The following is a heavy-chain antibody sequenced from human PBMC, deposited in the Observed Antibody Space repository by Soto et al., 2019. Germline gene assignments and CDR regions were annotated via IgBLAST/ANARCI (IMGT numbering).Heavy chain of an antibody. CDR2: VDPNGGGS. D-gene: IGHD4-17*01. Sequence: QGQLLQSGAEVKKPGASVKVSCKTSGYSFTDYKLHWVRQAPGQGLEWMGWVDPNGGGSNSAQKFQGSATMTWDPSITTAYLDLTRLTTNDTATYFCATWVDYGDFEGFDFWGQGTLVTVSS. CDR1: GYSFTDYK. CDR3: ATWVDYGDFEGFDF. V-gene: IGHV1-2*04. J-gene: IGHJ4*02.